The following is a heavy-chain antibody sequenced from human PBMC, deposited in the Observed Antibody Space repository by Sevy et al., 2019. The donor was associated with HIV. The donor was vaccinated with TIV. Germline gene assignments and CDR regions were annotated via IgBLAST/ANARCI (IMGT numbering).Heavy chain of an antibody. CDR2: INPNSGGT. CDR1: GYTFTAYY. V-gene: IGHV1-2*02. CDR3: ARMGDYYDSRGYYPLKF. D-gene: IGHD3-22*01. Sequence: DTVKVSCKASGYTFTAYYIHWVRQAPGQGLERMGWINPNSGGTYFAKKFQDSVTLTTDTSVNTAYMELRSLRFDDTALYYCARMGDYYDSRGYYPLKFWGQGTLVRVSS. J-gene: IGHJ4*02.